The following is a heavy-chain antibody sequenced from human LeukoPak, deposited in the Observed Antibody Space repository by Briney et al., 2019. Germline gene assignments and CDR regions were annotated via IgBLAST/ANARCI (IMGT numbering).Heavy chain of an antibody. CDR1: GGSISSSSYY. V-gene: IGHV4-39*01. CDR2: IYYSGST. Sequence: SETLSLTCTVSGGSISSSSYYWGWIRQPPGKGLEWIGSIYYSGSTYYNPSLKSRVTISVDTSKNQFSLMLSSVTAADTAVYYCARLYGDYVVDYWGQGTLVTVSS. D-gene: IGHD4-17*01. J-gene: IGHJ4*02. CDR3: ARLYGDYVVDY.